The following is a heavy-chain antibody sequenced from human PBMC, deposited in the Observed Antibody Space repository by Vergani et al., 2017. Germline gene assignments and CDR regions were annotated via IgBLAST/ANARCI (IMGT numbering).Heavy chain of an antibody. CDR1: GDSISSGVYY. Sequence: QVQLQESGPGLVKPSQTLSLTCSVSGDSISSGVYYWNWIRQHPGMGLEWIGYIYSTGSTHHNPSLRRRINMSVDTSKNQFSLKMNSVTAADTAMYYCARMGGYDEGDALRIGYFDSWGPGILVTVSS. D-gene: IGHD3-22*01. V-gene: IGHV4-31*03. CDR3: ARMGGYDEGDALRIGYFDS. J-gene: IGHJ4*02. CDR2: IYSTGST.